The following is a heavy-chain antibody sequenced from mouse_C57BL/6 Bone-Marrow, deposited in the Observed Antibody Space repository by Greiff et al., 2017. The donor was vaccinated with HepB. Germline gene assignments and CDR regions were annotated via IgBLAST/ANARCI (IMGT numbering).Heavy chain of an antibody. J-gene: IGHJ2*01. Sequence: VQLQQSGPELVKPGASVKISCKASGYSFTGYYMNWVKQSPEKSLEWIGEINPSTGGTTYNQKFKAKATLTVDKSSSTAYMQLKSLTSEDSAVYYCARKPWYFDYWGQGTTLTVSS. CDR1: GYSFTGYY. CDR3: ARKPWYFDY. V-gene: IGHV1-42*01. CDR2: INPSTGGT.